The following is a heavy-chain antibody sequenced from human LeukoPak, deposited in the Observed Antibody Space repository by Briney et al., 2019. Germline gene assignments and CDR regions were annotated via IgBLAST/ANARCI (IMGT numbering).Heavy chain of an antibody. CDR2: INSDGSST. CDR1: GFTFSSYW. D-gene: IGHD3-22*01. CDR3: ARDLELDYYDSSGYQY. V-gene: IGHV3-74*01. Sequence: GGSLRLSCAASGFTFSSYWMHWVRQAPGKGLVWVARINSDGSSTSYADSVKGRCTISRDNAKNTLYLQMNSLRGEDTAVYYCARDLELDYYDSSGYQYWGQGTLVTVSS. J-gene: IGHJ4*02.